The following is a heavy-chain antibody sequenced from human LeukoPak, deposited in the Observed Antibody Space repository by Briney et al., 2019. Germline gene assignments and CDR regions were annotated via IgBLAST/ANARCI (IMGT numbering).Heavy chain of an antibody. J-gene: IGHJ6*02. Sequence: SETLSLTCTVSGVTISSYYWSWIRQPPGKGLEWIGYIYYSGSTNYNTSLKSRVTISVDTSKNQFSLKLSSVTAADTAVYYCAREAQLLKSGMDVWGQGTTVTVSS. CDR2: IYYSGST. CDR3: AREAQLLKSGMDV. V-gene: IGHV4-59*01. D-gene: IGHD2-2*01. CDR1: GVTISSYY.